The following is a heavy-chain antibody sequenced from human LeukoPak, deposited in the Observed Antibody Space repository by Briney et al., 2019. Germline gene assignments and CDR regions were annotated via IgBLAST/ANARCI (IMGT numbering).Heavy chain of an antibody. V-gene: IGHV4-34*01. D-gene: IGHD6-19*01. CDR1: GGSFSGYY. CDR3: ARGRKIAVAVSWFDP. CDR2: INHSGST. J-gene: IGHJ5*02. Sequence: SETLSLTCAVYGGSFSGYYWSCIRQPPGKGLEWIGEINHSGSTNYNPSLKSRVTISVDTSKNQFSLKLSSVTATDTAVYYCARGRKIAVAVSWFDPWGQGTLVTVSS.